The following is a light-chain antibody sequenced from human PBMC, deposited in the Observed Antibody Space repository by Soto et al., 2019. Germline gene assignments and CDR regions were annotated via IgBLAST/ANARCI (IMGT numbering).Light chain of an antibody. CDR2: DAS. J-gene: IGKJ1*01. CDR3: QQYNSYQWT. Sequence: DIQMTQSPSTLSASVGDRVTITCRASQSISSWLAWYQQKPGKAPKLLIYDASALPRGVPSRFSGSGSGTKFTLTIASLQPDDFATYYCQQYNSYQWTFGQGTKVDIK. V-gene: IGKV1-5*01. CDR1: QSISSW.